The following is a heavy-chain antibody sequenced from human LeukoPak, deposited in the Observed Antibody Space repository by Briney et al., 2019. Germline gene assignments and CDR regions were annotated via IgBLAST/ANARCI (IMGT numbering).Heavy chain of an antibody. D-gene: IGHD3-3*01. V-gene: IGHV4-38-2*02. CDR3: ARIRPQTYEYYFDY. CDR2: INHSWST. J-gene: IGHJ4*02. Sequence: SETLSLTCTVSGYSISNNFYWAWIRQSPGKRLEWIVSINHSWSTYYNPSLKSRVTISVDTSKNQFSLKLSSVTAADTAVYYCARIRPQTYEYYFDYWGQGTLVTVSS. CDR1: GYSISNNFY.